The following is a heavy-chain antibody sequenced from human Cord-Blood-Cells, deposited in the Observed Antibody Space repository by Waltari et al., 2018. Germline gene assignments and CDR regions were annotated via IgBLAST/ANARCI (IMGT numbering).Heavy chain of an antibody. V-gene: IGHV4-59*08. Sequence: QVQLPESGPGLVKPSETLSLTCTVSGGSTRSYDWSCIRQPPGQGTAWIGYIYYSGSTNYNPSLKSRVTISVDTSKNQFSLKLSSVTAADTAVYYCARLSYYDSSDLGTYYYYGMDVWGQGTTVTVSS. CDR3: ARLSYYDSSDLGTYYYYGMDV. CDR1: GGSTRSYD. J-gene: IGHJ6*02. D-gene: IGHD3-22*01. CDR2: IYYSGST.